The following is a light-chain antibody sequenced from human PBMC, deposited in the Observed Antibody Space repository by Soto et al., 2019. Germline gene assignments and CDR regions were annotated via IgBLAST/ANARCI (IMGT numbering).Light chain of an antibody. CDR2: LGD. CDR1: TSNIGTFY. J-gene: IGLJ1*01. CDR3: AEWDDNLNADV. Sequence: QSVLTQPPSASSTPGQTVTISCSGSTSNIGTFYVYWYQHLPGTAPKLLIYLGDQRASGVSDRFSGSKSGTSASLAINGLRSDDEADYYCAEWDDNLNADVFGSGTKLTVL. V-gene: IGLV1-47*02.